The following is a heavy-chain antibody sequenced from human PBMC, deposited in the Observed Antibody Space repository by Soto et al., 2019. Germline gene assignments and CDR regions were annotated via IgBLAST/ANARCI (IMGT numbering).Heavy chain of an antibody. CDR1: GFTFSSYS. J-gene: IGHJ4*02. V-gene: IGHV3-21*01. Sequence: PVGSLRLSCAASGFTFSSYSMNWVRQAPGKGLEWVSSISSSSSYIYYADSVKGRFTISRDNAKNSLYLQMNSLRAEDTAVYYCARTGLGELLYAAYFDYWGQGTLVTVSS. D-gene: IGHD3-10*01. CDR2: ISSSSSYI. CDR3: ARTGLGELLYAAYFDY.